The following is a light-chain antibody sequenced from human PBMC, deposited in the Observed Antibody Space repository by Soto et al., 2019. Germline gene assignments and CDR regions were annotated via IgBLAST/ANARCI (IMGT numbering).Light chain of an antibody. CDR3: QQCYMGWT. V-gene: IGKV1-5*01. CDR2: DAS. Sequence: DIQMTQSPSTLSASVGDRVTITCRASQSIGRFLAWYQHQPGKAPQLLIYDASTLESGVPSRFSGTGSGTEFTFSITSLQPEDFGTYYCQQCYMGWTFGQGTKVDFK. J-gene: IGKJ1*01. CDR1: QSIGRF.